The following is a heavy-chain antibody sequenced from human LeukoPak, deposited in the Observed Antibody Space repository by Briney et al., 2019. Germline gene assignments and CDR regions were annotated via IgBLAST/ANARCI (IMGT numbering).Heavy chain of an antibody. J-gene: IGHJ4*02. CDR1: GGSISSHY. CDR2: IYYSGST. CDR3: ARARRGYSSSSYVDY. Sequence: SETLSLTCTVSGGSISSHYWRWIRQPPGKGLEWIGYIYYSGSTNYNPSLKSRVTISVDTSKNQFSLELSSVTAADTAVYYCARARRGYSSSSYVDYWGQGTLVTVSS. D-gene: IGHD6-6*01. V-gene: IGHV4-59*11.